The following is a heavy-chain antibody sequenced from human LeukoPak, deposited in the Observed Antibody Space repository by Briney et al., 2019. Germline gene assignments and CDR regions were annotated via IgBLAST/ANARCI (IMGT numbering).Heavy chain of an antibody. D-gene: IGHD3-9*01. CDR2: FYDSGST. CDR1: RGPISSSSFY. Sequence: SETLSLTCTVPRGPISSSSFYWGWFRQPPGKGLEWIGSFYDSGSTYYTPSPTSRVTISVDTSKTQFSLKLSSVTAAVTAVYYCARGDYDILTNYFDYWGQGTLVTVSS. J-gene: IGHJ4*02. V-gene: IGHV4-39*07. CDR3: ARGDYDILTNYFDY.